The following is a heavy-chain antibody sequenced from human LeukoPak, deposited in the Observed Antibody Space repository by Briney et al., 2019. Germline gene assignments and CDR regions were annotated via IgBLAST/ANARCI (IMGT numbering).Heavy chain of an antibody. CDR2: INHSGST. D-gene: IGHD6-6*01. CDR3: ARASLEPYFSSSEGYYYAMDV. Sequence: SGTLSLTCAVYGGSFNGYYWSWIRQPPGKGLEWLREINHSGSTNYNASLKSRVTISVDTSKKQFSLILSSVTAADTAVYYCARASLEPYFSSSEGYYYAMDVWGQGTTVTVSS. V-gene: IGHV4-34*01. CDR1: GGSFNGYY. J-gene: IGHJ6*02.